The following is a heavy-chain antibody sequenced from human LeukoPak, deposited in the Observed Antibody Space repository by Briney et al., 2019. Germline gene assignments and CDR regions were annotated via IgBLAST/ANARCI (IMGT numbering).Heavy chain of an antibody. J-gene: IGHJ3*02. D-gene: IGHD5-18*01. CDR1: GDSISTYY. V-gene: IGHV4-59*01. CDR3: ARSRSGYSYDHAAFEI. Sequence: SETLPLTCTVSGDSISTYYWSWIRQPPGKGLEWIAYIDYRGSTTYNPSFRSRVTISVDTSRNQFSLKLSSVTAADTAVYYCARSRSGYSYDHAAFEIWGQGTMVTVSS. CDR2: IDYRGST.